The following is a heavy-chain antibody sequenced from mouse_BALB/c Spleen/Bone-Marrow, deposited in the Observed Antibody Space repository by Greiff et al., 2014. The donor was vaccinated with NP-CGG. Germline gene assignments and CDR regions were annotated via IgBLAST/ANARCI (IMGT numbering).Heavy chain of an antibody. CDR3: ARSGSSSGYSDY. D-gene: IGHD1-1*01. CDR1: GFTFSSFA. Sequence: EVQLQQSGGGLVQPGGSRKLSCAASGFTFSSFAMHWVRQAPEKGLEWVAYISSGSSTIYYADTVMGRFTISRDNPKNTLFLQMTSLRSEDTAMYYCARSGSSSGYSDYWGRGTTLTVSS. J-gene: IGHJ2*01. CDR2: ISSGSSTI. V-gene: IGHV5-17*02.